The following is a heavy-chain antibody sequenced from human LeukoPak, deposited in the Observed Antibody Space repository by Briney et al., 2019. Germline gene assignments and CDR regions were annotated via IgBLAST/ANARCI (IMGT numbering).Heavy chain of an antibody. J-gene: IGHJ4*02. Sequence: SETLSLTCTVSGGSVSSGGYYWSWIRQPPGKGLEWIGYIYYSGSTNYNPSLKSRVTISVDTSKNQFSLKLSSVTAADTAVYYCARAYSRSSYYFDYWGQGTLVTVSS. CDR2: IYYSGST. V-gene: IGHV4-61*08. CDR3: ARAYSRSSYYFDY. CDR1: GGSVSSGGYY. D-gene: IGHD6-6*01.